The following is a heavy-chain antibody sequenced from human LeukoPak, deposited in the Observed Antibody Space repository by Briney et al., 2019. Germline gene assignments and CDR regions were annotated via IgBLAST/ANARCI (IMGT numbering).Heavy chain of an antibody. CDR3: ARGRVSRIVVVPAALGYFDY. CDR1: GFTFSSYA. CDR2: ISYDGSNK. Sequence: PGGSLRLSCAAPGFTFSSYAMSWVRQAPGKGLEWVAVISYDGSNKYYADSVKGRFTISRDNSKNTLYLQMNSLRAEDTAVYYCARGRVSRIVVVPAALGYFDYWGQGTLVTVSS. V-gene: IGHV3-30-3*01. J-gene: IGHJ4*02. D-gene: IGHD2-2*01.